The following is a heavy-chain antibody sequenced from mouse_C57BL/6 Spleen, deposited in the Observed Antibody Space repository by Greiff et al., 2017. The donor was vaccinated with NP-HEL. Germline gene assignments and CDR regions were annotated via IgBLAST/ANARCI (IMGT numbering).Heavy chain of an antibody. Sequence: EVQLVESGGGLVKPGGSLKLSCAASGFTFSDYGMHWVRQAPEKGLEWVAYISSGSSTIYYADTVKGRFTISRDNAKNTLFLQMTSLRSEDTAMYYCARLGKVAYWGQGTLVTVSA. V-gene: IGHV5-17*01. CDR3: ARLGKVAY. J-gene: IGHJ3*01. CDR1: GFTFSDYG. D-gene: IGHD1-1*01. CDR2: ISSGSSTI.